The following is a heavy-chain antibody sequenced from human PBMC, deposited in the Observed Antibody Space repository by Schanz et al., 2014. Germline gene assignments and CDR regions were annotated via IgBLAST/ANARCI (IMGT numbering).Heavy chain of an antibody. V-gene: IGHV1-18*01. D-gene: IGHD6-6*01. CDR3: ARDQSPYTNSSDVRYFDY. CDR1: GYTFISYG. Sequence: QVQLVQSGAEVKKPGASVKVSCKASGYTFISYGITWVRQAPGQGLEWVGWISPYTGNTHYFDKMEGRVTMTTDTSTTTAYMELRSLRSDDTAVYYCARDQSPYTNSSDVRYFDYWGQGSLVTVSS. CDR2: ISPYTGNT. J-gene: IGHJ4*02.